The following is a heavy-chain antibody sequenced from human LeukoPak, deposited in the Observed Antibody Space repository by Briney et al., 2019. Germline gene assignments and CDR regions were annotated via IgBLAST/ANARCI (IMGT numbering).Heavy chain of an antibody. J-gene: IGHJ4*02. CDR1: GYTXTGYY. V-gene: IGHV1-2*02. CDR2: INPNSGDT. D-gene: IGHD3-3*02. Sequence: GASVKVSCKASGYTXTGYYMHWVRQAPGQGLEWMGWINPNSGDTKYAQKFQGRVTLTRDTSISTAYMELSRLRSDDTAVYYCAAAFSNNWGQGTLVTVSS. CDR3: AAAFSNN.